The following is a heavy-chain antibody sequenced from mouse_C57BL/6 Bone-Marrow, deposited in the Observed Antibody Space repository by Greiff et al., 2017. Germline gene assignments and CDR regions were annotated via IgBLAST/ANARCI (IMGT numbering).Heavy chain of an antibody. V-gene: IGHV1-74*01. CDR1: GYTFTSYW. CDR3: AILWLRDYYAIDY. Sequence: QVQLKQPGAELVKPGASVKVSCKASGYTFTSYWMHWVKQRPGQGLEWIGRIHPSASDTNSTQQFKGKATLTVDKSSSTAYMQLSSLTSEYSAVYYCAILWLRDYYAIDYWGQGTSVTVSS. J-gene: IGHJ4*01. D-gene: IGHD2-2*01. CDR2: IHPSASDT.